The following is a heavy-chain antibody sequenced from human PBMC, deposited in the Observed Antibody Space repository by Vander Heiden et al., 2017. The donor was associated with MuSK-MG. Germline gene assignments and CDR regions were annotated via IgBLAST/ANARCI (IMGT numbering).Heavy chain of an antibody. D-gene: IGHD1-26*01. CDR3: AKWELRGFDY. CDR1: GGSISSSSYY. CDR2: IYYRGST. V-gene: IGHV4-39*07. J-gene: IGHJ4*02. Sequence: QLQLQESGPGLVKPSETLSLTCTVSGGSISSSSYYWGWIRQPPGKGLEWIGSIYYRGSTDYNPSLKRRVTISADTSKNQFSLKLSSVTAADTAVYYCAKWELRGFDYWGRGTLVTVSS.